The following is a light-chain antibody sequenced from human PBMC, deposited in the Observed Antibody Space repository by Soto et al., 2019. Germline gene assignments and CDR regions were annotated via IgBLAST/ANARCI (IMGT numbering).Light chain of an antibody. Sequence: EIVLTQSPGTLSLYPGERATLSCTASQSVSVNSLAWYQQNGGQAPRLLSYAASTRASVLPYRFSGTGSGTDFALTFMRLEKDECTVDYCQQYGGSPFTFGPGTQVDIK. CDR1: QSVSVNS. CDR3: QQYGGSPFT. CDR2: AAS. V-gene: IGKV3-20*01. J-gene: IGKJ3*01.